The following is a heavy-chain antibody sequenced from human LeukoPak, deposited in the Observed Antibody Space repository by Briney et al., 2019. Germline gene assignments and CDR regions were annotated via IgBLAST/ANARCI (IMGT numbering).Heavy chain of an antibody. Sequence: GGPLTLSCAASGFTLNSYAMLWARQARGEALEWVSDISGCGGSTHYAHSERGLFTISRDNSKNTLYLQMNSLRVEDTAVYYCAKHSSSWNYFDYWGQGTLVTVSS. CDR3: AKHSSSWNYFDY. D-gene: IGHD6-13*01. CDR1: GFTLNSYA. CDR2: ISGCGGST. V-gene: IGHV3-23*01. J-gene: IGHJ4*02.